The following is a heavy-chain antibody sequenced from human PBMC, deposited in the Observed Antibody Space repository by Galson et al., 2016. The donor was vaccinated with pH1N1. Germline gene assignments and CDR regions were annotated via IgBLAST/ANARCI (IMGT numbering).Heavy chain of an antibody. J-gene: IGHJ6*03. CDR3: ARHVALDPPVEYYYIDV. CDR1: GYGFPTSW. CDR2: IYLDDSDT. D-gene: IGHD1-1*01. Sequence: QSGAEVKKPGESLKISCKGSGYGFPTSWIGWVRQMPGKGLEWMGSIYLDDSDTRYSPSFRGQVTIPADKSIRTTYLQWISLKASDTAIYYCARHVALDPPVEYYYIDVWGKGTTVIVSS. V-gene: IGHV5-51*01.